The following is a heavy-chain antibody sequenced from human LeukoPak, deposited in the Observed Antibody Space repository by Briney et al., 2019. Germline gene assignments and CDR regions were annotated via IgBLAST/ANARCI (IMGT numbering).Heavy chain of an antibody. D-gene: IGHD5-18*01. CDR3: TTDRRGYSYGC. J-gene: IGHJ4*02. CDR1: GFTFSNAW. CDR2: TKSKTDGGTT. V-gene: IGHV3-15*01. Sequence: GGSLRLSCAASGFTFSNAWMSWVRQAPGKGLEWVGRTKSKTDGGTTDYAAPVKGRFTISRDDSKNTLYLQMNSLKTEGTAVYYCTTDRRGYSYGCWGQGTLVTVSS.